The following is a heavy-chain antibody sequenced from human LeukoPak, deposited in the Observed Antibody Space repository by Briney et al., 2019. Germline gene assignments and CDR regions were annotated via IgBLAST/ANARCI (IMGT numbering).Heavy chain of an antibody. J-gene: IGHJ4*02. CDR3: AREGPSVTMARGVHYFDY. CDR2: ISSSSTYI. CDR1: GFTLSTYS. Sequence: GGSLRLSCAASGFTLSTYSMSWVRQAPGKGLEWVSSISSSSTYIYYADSVKGRFTISRDNAKNPLYLQMNSLRAEDTAVYYCAREGPSVTMARGVHYFDYWGQGTLVTVSS. D-gene: IGHD3-10*01. V-gene: IGHV3-21*01.